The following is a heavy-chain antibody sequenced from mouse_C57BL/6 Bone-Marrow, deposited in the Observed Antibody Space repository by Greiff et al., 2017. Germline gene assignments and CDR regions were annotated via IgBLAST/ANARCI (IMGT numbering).Heavy chain of an antibody. J-gene: IGHJ3*01. Sequence: VMLVESGAELAKPGASVKLSCKASGYTFTSYWMHWVKQRPGQGLEWIGYINPSSGYTKYNQKFKDKATLTADKSSSTAYMQLSSLTYEDSAVYYCARSYGSNYGGFAYWGQGTLVTVSA. V-gene: IGHV1-7*01. CDR2: INPSSGYT. CDR1: GYTFTSYW. D-gene: IGHD1-1*01. CDR3: ARSYGSNYGGFAY.